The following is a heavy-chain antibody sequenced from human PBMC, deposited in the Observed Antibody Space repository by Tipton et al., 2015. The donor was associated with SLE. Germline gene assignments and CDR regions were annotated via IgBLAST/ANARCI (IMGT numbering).Heavy chain of an antibody. CDR2: VNDSGST. CDR1: GVSFSGYY. Sequence: TLSLTCAVYGVSFSGYYWSWIRQPPGKGLEWIGEVNDSGSTIYNPSLQSRVTISADTSKSQFSLRLTSVTAADTSVYYCARGVMWTGLGGSWGQGTLVTVSS. V-gene: IGHV4-34*01. CDR3: ARGVMWTGLGGS. J-gene: IGHJ5*02. D-gene: IGHD2/OR15-2a*01.